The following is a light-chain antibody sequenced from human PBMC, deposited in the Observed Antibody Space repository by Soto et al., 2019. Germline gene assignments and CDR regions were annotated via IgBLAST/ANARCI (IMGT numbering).Light chain of an antibody. CDR1: QGISNW. Sequence: DIHLNKSPSTLSTSIGDRVNITCRASQGISNWLAWYQQKPGKAPKLLIYEVANLESGVPSRFSGSGSGTEFTLTISSLQPDDFATYFCQQYNSDSTWTFGQGTKVQMK. V-gene: IGKV1-5*01. CDR2: EVA. CDR3: QQYNSDSTWT. J-gene: IGKJ1*01.